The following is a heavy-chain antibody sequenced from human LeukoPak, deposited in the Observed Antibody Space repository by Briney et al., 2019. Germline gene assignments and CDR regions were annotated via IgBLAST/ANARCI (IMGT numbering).Heavy chain of an antibody. Sequence: SGGSLRLSCAASGFTFSSYEMNWVRQAPGKGLEWVGHIKNKANGYTTEYAASVKGRFTISRDDSKNALFLQMNSLKTDDTAVYYCARFRGFYYGLDLWGPGTTVIVSS. J-gene: IGHJ6*02. V-gene: IGHV3-72*01. CDR2: IKNKANGYTT. CDR3: ARFRGFYYGLDL. D-gene: IGHD3-10*01. CDR1: GFTFSSYE.